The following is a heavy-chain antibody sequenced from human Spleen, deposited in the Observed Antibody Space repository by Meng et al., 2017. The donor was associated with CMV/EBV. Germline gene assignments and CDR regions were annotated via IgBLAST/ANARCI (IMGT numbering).Heavy chain of an antibody. CDR2: IHYSGST. Sequence: SETLSLTCTVSGGSITYYYWSWIRQPPGQGLEWIGFIHYSGSTNYNPSLKSRVTMSVDTSKNQFSLKMTSVTAADTAVYYCATDPIPKGYWGQGTLVTVSS. CDR3: ATDPIPKGY. V-gene: IGHV4-59*01. CDR1: GGSITYYY. J-gene: IGHJ4*02.